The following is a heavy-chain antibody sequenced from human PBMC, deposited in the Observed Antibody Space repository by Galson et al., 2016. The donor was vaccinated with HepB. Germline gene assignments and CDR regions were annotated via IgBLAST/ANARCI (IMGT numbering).Heavy chain of an antibody. J-gene: IGHJ4*02. Sequence: SLRLSCAASGFTFSSYGMSWVRQAPGKGLEXVSSISATGGSTYYADSLKGRFTISRGNSKDTLFLQMNSLRAEDTAVYYCAKDPYYYGSGASVFDSWGKGTLVTVSS. CDR3: AKDPYYYGSGASVFDS. D-gene: IGHD3-10*01. V-gene: IGHV3-23*01. CDR1: GFTFSSYG. CDR2: ISATGGST.